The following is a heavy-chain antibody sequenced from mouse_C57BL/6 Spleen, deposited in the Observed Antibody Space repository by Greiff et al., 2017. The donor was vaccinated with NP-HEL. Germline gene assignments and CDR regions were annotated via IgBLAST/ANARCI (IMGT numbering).Heavy chain of an antibody. CDR1: GYTFTGYW. V-gene: IGHV1-9*01. CDR3: ARGGVNPNYYAMDY. CDR2: LLPGSGST. J-gene: IGHJ4*01. D-gene: IGHD2-1*01. Sequence: QVQLQQSGAELMKPGASVKLSCKATGYTFTGYWIEWVKQRPGHGLEWIGELLPGSGSTNYIEKFKGKATFTADTSSNTAYMQLSSQTAEDSAIYYCARGGVNPNYYAMDYWGQGTSVTVSS.